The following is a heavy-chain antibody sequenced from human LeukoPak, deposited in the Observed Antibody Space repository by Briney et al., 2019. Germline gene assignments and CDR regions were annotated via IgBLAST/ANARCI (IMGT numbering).Heavy chain of an antibody. CDR3: AGIAVAGLY. Sequence: PGGSLRLSCAASGFTFSSYNMHWVRQAPGKGLQWMSFIRYDGSYKYYADSVNGRFTISRDNSKNTLYLQMDNLRPDDTAIYYCAGIAVAGLYWGQGTLVTVSS. D-gene: IGHD6-19*01. CDR1: GFTFSSYN. J-gene: IGHJ4*02. V-gene: IGHV3-30*02. CDR2: IRYDGSYK.